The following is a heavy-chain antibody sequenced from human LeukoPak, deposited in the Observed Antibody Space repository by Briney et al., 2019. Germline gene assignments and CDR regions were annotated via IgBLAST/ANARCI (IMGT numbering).Heavy chain of an antibody. CDR1: GSTFSSYA. V-gene: IGHV3-30*04. CDR2: ISYDGSNK. CDR3: ARARGYGEY. D-gene: IGHD1-1*01. Sequence: GGSLRLSCAASGSTFSSYAMHWVRQAPGKGLEWVAVISYDGSNKYYADSVKGRFTISRDNSKNTLYLQMNSLRAEDTAVYYCARARGYGEYWGQGTLVTVSS. J-gene: IGHJ4*02.